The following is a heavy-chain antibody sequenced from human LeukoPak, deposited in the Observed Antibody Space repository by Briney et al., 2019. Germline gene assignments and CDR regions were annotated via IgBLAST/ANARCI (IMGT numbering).Heavy chain of an antibody. CDR3: ARENSGSSFDY. CDR1: GFTVSSNY. CDR2: IYSGGST. Sequence: GGSLILSCAASGFTVSSNYMSWVRQAPGKGLEWVSVIYSGGSTYYADSVKGRFTISRDNSKNTLYLQMNSLRAEDTAVYYCARENSGSSFDYWGQGTLVTVSS. J-gene: IGHJ4*02. V-gene: IGHV3-53*01. D-gene: IGHD3-10*01.